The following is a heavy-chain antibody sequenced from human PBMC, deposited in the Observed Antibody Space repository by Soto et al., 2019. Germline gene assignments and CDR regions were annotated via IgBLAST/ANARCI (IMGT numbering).Heavy chain of an antibody. CDR3: VRAIAAADSA. CDR1: GFTFSNYW. CDR2: IKQDGSVK. Sequence: GGSLRLSCAASGFTFSNYWMSWVRQAPGKALEWVANIKQDGSVKYYVDSVKGRFTISRDNAENSLFLQMNSLRAEDTAVYHCVRAIAAADSAWGQGTLVTVSS. D-gene: IGHD6-13*01. V-gene: IGHV3-7*01. J-gene: IGHJ1*01.